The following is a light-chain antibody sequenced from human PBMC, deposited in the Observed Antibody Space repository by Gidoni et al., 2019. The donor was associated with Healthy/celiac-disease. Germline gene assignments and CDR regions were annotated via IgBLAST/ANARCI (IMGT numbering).Light chain of an antibody. CDR1: SSDVGGYNY. CDR2: DVS. J-gene: IGLJ2*01. V-gene: IGLV2-14*01. CDR3: SSYTSSSTVV. Sequence: QSALTQPAPVSGSPGQSITISCTGTSSDVGGYNYVSWYQQHPGKAPKLMIYDVSNRPSGVYNRFSGSKSGNKASLTISGLQAEDEADYYCSSYTSSSTVVFGGGTKLTVL.